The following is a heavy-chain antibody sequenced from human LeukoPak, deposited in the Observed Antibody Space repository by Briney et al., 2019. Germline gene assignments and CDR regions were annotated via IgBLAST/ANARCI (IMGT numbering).Heavy chain of an antibody. J-gene: IGHJ4*01. D-gene: IGHD3-22*01. CDR2: INHSGST. CDR1: GGSFSAYY. Sequence: SETLSLTCAVYGGSFSAYYWSWIRQSPGEGLEWIGEINHSGSTSYNPSLKSRVTISVDTSKNQFSLKLSAVTAADTAVYYCARGQVGLSTMIVGRRGTRYYFDYWGQGTLVTVSS. CDR3: ARGQVGLSTMIVGRRGTRYYFDY. V-gene: IGHV4-34*01.